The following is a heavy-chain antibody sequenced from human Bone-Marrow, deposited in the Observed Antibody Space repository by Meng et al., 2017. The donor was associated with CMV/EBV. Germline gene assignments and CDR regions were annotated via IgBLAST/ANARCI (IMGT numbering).Heavy chain of an antibody. CDR2: ISSSSSYI. J-gene: IGHJ6*02. D-gene: IGHD3-3*01. V-gene: IGHV3-21*01. CDR1: GFTFSSYS. CDR3: ARDITIFGVAPLDV. Sequence: GESLKISCAASGFTFSSYSMNWVRQAPGKGLEWVSSISSSSSYIYYADSVKGRFTISRDNAKKSLYLQMNSLRAEDTAVYYCARDITIFGVAPLDVWGQGTTVTVSS.